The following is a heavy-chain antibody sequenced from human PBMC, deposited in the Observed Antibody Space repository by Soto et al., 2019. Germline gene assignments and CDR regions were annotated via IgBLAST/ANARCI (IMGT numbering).Heavy chain of an antibody. CDR3: ARGPHVLYYYDSSGYPYSFDY. J-gene: IGHJ4*02. D-gene: IGHD3-22*01. CDR1: GFTFSSYA. CDR2: ISGSGGST. V-gene: IGHV3-23*01. Sequence: GGSLRLSCAASGFTFSSYAMSWVRQAPGKGLELVSAISGSGGSTYYADSVKGRFTISRDNSKNTLYLQMNSLRAEDTAVYYCARGPHVLYYYDSSGYPYSFDYWGQGTLVTVSS.